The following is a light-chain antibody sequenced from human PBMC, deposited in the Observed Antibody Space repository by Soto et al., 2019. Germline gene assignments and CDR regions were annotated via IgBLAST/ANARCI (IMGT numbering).Light chain of an antibody. Sequence: DIVMTQSPDSLTLSLGERATINCKSSQSVFSRFRNKNYLAWFQQKPGQPPRLLIYWASTRESGVSDRFSGGGSETDFTLTITTLQAAEVAVYYCQQYYTTPTWTFGQGTKVEVK. V-gene: IGKV4-1*01. J-gene: IGKJ1*01. CDR1: QSVFSRFRNKNY. CDR3: QQYYTTPTWT. CDR2: WAS.